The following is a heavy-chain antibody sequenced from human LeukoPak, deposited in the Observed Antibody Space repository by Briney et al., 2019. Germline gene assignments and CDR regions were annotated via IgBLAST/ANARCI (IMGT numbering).Heavy chain of an antibody. CDR1: GYPFTGYH. Sequence: ASVKVSCKASGYPFTGYHMHWVRQAPGQGLEWMGWINPNSGGTNYAQKFQGRVTMTRDTSISTAYMELSRLRSGDTAVYYCASYDDYSNYVFDYWGQGTLVTVSS. J-gene: IGHJ4*02. D-gene: IGHD4-11*01. CDR3: ASYDDYSNYVFDY. CDR2: INPNSGGT. V-gene: IGHV1-2*02.